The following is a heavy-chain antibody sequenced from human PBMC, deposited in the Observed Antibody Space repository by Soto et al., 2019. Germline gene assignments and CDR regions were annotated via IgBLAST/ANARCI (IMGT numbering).Heavy chain of an antibody. CDR3: ARDSIGGWFDP. CDR2: ISSSGSTI. Sequence: EVQLVESGGGLVQPGGSLRLSCAASGFTFSSYDMNWVRQAPGKGLEWVSYISSSGSTIYYADSVKGRFTISRDNAKNSLYLQMNSRRAEDTDVYYCARDSIGGWFDPWGQGTLVTVSS. CDR1: GFTFSSYD. J-gene: IGHJ5*02. D-gene: IGHD3-16*01. V-gene: IGHV3-48*03.